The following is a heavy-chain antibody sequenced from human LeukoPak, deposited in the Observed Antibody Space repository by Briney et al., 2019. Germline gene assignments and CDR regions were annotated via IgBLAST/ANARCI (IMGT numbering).Heavy chain of an antibody. D-gene: IGHD6-6*01. Sequence: GGSLRLSCAASGFTFSSYGMHWVRQAPGKGLEWVAVISYDGSNKYYADSVKGRFTISRDNSKNTLYLQMNSLRAEDTAVYYRAKDTSGYSSSSWGYWGQGTLVTVSS. CDR1: GFTFSSYG. J-gene: IGHJ4*02. CDR2: ISYDGSNK. CDR3: AKDTSGYSSSSWGY. V-gene: IGHV3-30*18.